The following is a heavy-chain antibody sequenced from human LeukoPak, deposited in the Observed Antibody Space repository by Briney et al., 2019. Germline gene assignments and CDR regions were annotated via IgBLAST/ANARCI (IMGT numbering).Heavy chain of an antibody. D-gene: IGHD5-18*01. CDR1: GFTFSSYS. CDR3: AREEGYSYGYYFDY. J-gene: IGHJ4*02. Sequence: PGGSVRLSCAASGFTFSSYSMNWVRQAPGKGLEWVSSISSSSSYIYYADSVKGRFTISRDNAKNSLYLQMNSLRAEDTAVYYCAREEGYSYGYYFDYWGQGTLVTVSS. CDR2: ISSSSSYI. V-gene: IGHV3-21*01.